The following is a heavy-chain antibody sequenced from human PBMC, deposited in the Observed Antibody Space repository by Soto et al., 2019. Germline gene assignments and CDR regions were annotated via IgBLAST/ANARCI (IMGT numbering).Heavy chain of an antibody. J-gene: IGHJ2*01. Sequence: QVQLQESGPGLVKPSETLSLTCTVSGGSISSYYWSWIRQPPGKGLEWIGYIYYSGSTHYNPSLKSRVTRSVDTSKNQFSLKLSSVTAADTAVYYCARWGASGDWYFDLWGRGTLVTVSS. CDR1: GGSISSYY. CDR3: ARWGASGDWYFDL. V-gene: IGHV4-59*01. D-gene: IGHD3-10*01. CDR2: IYYSGST.